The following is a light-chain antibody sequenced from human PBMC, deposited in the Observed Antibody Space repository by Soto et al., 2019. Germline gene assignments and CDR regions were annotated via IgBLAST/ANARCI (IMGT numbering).Light chain of an antibody. CDR2: DAS. J-gene: IGKJ2*01. CDR3: QQRSTWLYT. Sequence: EILLAQSPATLSLSPGERATLSCKASQDVSIFLAWYQQKPGQAPRLLIHDASNRATGVPARFSGSGSGRDFTLTITSLEPEDFAVYYCQQRSTWLYTVGQGTKLEF. CDR1: QDVSIF. V-gene: IGKV3-11*02.